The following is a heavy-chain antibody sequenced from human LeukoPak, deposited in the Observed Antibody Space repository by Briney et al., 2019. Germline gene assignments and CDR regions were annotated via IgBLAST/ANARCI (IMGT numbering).Heavy chain of an antibody. J-gene: IGHJ6*03. CDR1: GFTFSNAW. CDR2: IKSKTDGGTT. CDR3: TTGDYYYYMDV. Sequence: GGSLRLSCAASGFTFSNAWMSWVRQAPGKGLEWVGRIKSKTDGGTTEYTAPEKGRFIISRDDSKNTLFLQMNSLKTEDTAVYYCTTGDYYYYMDVWGKGTTVTVSS. V-gene: IGHV3-15*01.